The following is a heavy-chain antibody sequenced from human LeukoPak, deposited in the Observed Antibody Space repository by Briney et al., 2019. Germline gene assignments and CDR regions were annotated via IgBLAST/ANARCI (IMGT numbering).Heavy chain of an antibody. CDR2: IYTSGST. CDR1: GGSISGYY. CDR3: AREVGRWYSGSYYHFDY. D-gene: IGHD1-26*01. J-gene: IGHJ4*02. Sequence: PSETLSLTCTVSGGSISGYYWSWIRQPAGKGLEWIGRIYTSGSTNYNPSLKSRVTMSVDTSKNQFSLKLSSVTAADTAVYYCAREVGRWYSGSYYHFDYWGQGTLVTVSS. V-gene: IGHV4-4*07.